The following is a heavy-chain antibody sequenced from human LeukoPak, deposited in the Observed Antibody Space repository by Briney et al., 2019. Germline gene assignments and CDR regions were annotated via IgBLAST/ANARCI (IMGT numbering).Heavy chain of an antibody. CDR1: GFTFSSYW. D-gene: IGHD2-2*02. V-gene: IGHV3-74*01. Sequence: GRSLRLSCAASGFTFSSYWMHWVRQAPGKGLVWVSRINTDGSSTSYADSVKGRFTISRDNAKNTLYLQMNSLRAEDTAVYYCARECSSTSCYTESTFDYWGQGTLVTVSS. CDR2: INTDGSST. CDR3: ARECSSTSCYTESTFDY. J-gene: IGHJ4*02.